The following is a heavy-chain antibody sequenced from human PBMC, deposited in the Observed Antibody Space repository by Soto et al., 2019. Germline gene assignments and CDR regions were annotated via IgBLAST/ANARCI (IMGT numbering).Heavy chain of an antibody. J-gene: IGHJ6*02. CDR2: IYYSGST. Sequence: PSETLSLTCTVSGGSISSGDYYWSWIRQPPGKGLEWIGYIYYSGSTYYNPSLKSRVTISVDTSKNQFSLKLSSVTAADTAVYYCARDPGYDFWSGSLHYGMDVWGQGTTVTVSS. V-gene: IGHV4-30-4*01. CDR1: GGSISSGDYY. CDR3: ARDPGYDFWSGSLHYGMDV. D-gene: IGHD3-3*01.